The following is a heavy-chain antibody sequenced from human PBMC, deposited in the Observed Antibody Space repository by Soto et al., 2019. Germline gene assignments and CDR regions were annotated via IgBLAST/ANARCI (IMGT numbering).Heavy chain of an antibody. V-gene: IGHV4-4*07. CDR3: ARDMGAARDY. CDR2: IYTTGRT. CDR1: GGSISGYY. Sequence: HVQLQESGPGLVKPSETLALTCTVSGGSISGYYWSWIRQPAGQGLEWIGRIYTTGRTTYNPSLMSRVTMSLDTSKRQISMRLTSVTAADTAVYWCARDMGAARDYWGQGTLVTVSS. J-gene: IGHJ4*02. D-gene: IGHD6-6*01.